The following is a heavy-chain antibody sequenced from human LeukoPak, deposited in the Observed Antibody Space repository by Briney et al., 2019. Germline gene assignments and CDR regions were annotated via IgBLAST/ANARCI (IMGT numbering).Heavy chain of an antibody. CDR2: ISYDGSNK. D-gene: IGHD4-17*01. J-gene: IGHJ4*02. CDR1: GFTFSSYG. Sequence: GGSLRLSCAASGFTFSSYGMHWVRQAPGKGLEWVAVISYDGSNKYCADSVKGRFTISRDNSKNTLYLQMNSLRAEDTAVYYCAKEDYGDFDYWGQGTLVTVSS. CDR3: AKEDYGDFDY. V-gene: IGHV3-30*18.